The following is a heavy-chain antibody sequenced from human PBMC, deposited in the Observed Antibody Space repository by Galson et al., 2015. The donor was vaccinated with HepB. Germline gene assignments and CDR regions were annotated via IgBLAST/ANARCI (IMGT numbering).Heavy chain of an antibody. J-gene: IGHJ6*02. V-gene: IGHV5-10-1*01. CDR1: GYSFTSYW. CDR3: ARHGSGSYYVPHNTYYYYYGMDV. CDR2: IDPSDSYT. Sequence: QSGAEVKKPGESLRISCKGSGYSFTSYWISWVRQMPGKGLEWMGRIDPSDSYTNYSPSFQGHVTISADKFISTAYLQWSSLKASDTAMYYCARHGSGSYYVPHNTYYYYYGMDVWGQGTTVTVSS. D-gene: IGHD3-10*01.